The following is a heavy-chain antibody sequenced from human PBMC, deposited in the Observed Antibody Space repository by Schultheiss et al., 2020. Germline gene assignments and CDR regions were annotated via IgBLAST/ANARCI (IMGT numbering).Heavy chain of an antibody. CDR1: GFTLSSYW. CDR2: INSDGSST. V-gene: IGHV3-74*01. D-gene: IGHD6-19*01. CDR3: ARSTYSSGWYGFDY. Sequence: GGSLRLSCAASGFTLSSYWMHWVRQAPGKGLVWVSRINSDGSSTGYADSVKGRFTISRDNAKNTLYLQMNSLRAEDTAVYYCARSTYSSGWYGFDYWGQGTLVTVSS. J-gene: IGHJ4*02.